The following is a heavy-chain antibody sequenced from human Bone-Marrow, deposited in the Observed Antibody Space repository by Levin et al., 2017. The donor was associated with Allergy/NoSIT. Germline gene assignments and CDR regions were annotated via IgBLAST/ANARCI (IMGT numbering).Heavy chain of an antibody. Sequence: LSLPCAASGFTFRSSAMSWVRQAPGKGLEWVSGIRGSGVGTYYADSVKGRFTISRDNSKNTLYLQMKSLRAEDTAVYYCAKDISSSWSTGDLDYWGQGTQVTVSS. J-gene: IGHJ4*02. V-gene: IGHV3-23*01. D-gene: IGHD6-6*01. CDR1: GFTFRSSA. CDR3: AKDISSSWSTGDLDY. CDR2: IRGSGVGT.